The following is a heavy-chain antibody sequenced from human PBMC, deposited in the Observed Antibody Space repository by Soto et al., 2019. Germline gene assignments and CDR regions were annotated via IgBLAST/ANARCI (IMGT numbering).Heavy chain of an antibody. Sequence: QVQLVQSGAEVKKPGASVKVSCKASGYAYASYAISWMRQAPGQGLEWMGWISAYNGNTNYAQKLQGRVTMTTDTATSPAYMELRSLRSDDTAVYYCARDPPPPDYWGQGTLVTVSS. J-gene: IGHJ4*02. CDR1: GYAYASYA. V-gene: IGHV1-18*01. CDR2: ISAYNGNT. CDR3: ARDPPPPDY.